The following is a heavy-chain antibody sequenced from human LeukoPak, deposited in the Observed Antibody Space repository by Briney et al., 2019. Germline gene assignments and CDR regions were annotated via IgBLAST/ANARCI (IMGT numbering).Heavy chain of an antibody. CDR3: XXERXNYGDYENYYYGMDV. CDR1: GFTFTSSA. CDR2: IVVGSGNT. V-gene: IGHV1-58*02. J-gene: IGHJ6*02. D-gene: IGHD4-17*01. Sequence: SVKVSCKASGFTFTSSAMQWVRQARGQRLEWIGWIVVGSGNTNYAQKFQERFTITRDMSTSTAYMELRIRRSEDTAVEYLXXERXNYGDYENYYYGMDVWGQGTTVTVSS.